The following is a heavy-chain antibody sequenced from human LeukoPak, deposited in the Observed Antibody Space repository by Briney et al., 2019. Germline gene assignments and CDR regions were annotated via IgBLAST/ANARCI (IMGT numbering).Heavy chain of an antibody. CDR2: IRNKRHRYTT. D-gene: IGHD4-11*01. V-gene: IGHV3-72*01. J-gene: IGHJ3*02. CDR1: RFTFSDHY. Sequence: GGSLRLSCAASRFTFSDHYMDWVRQAPGKGLEWVGRIRNKRHRYTTEYAASVKGRFTISRDDSEKSVHLQMNSLKIEDTAVYYCXRVGPPDYDAFDIWGPGTMVTVSS. CDR3: XRVGPPDYDAFDI.